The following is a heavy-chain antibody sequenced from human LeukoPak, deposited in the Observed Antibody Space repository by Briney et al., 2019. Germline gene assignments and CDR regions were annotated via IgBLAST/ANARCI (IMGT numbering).Heavy chain of an antibody. CDR1: GESLNYYY. Sequence: PSETLSLTCAVYGESLNYYYWSWIRQSPGKGLEWIGDIFDGKTINYNPSLKSRVTISAATSSQQFSLNLKSVAAADTAVYFCASGAWATRLNSWAQGALVIVSS. J-gene: IGHJ4*02. V-gene: IGHV4-34*12. CDR2: IFDGKTI. CDR3: ASGAWATRLNS. D-gene: IGHD5-24*01.